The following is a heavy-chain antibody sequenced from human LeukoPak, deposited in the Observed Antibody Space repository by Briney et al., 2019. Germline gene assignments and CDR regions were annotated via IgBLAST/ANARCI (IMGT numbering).Heavy chain of an antibody. CDR3: ARAGSTAFGIIILRDFDY. CDR1: GYTFTSYV. D-gene: IGHD1-1*01. CDR2: ISAYNGDT. V-gene: IGHV1-18*01. J-gene: IGHJ4*02. Sequence: ASVKVSCKASGYTFTSYVISWVRQAPGQGLEWMGWISAYNGDTNYAQKFQGRVTMTTDTSTSTAYMEVRSLRSDDTAVYYCARAGSTAFGIIILRDFDYWGQGTLVTVSS.